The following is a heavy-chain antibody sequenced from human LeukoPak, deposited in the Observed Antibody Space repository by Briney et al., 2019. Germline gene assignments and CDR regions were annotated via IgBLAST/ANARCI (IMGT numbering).Heavy chain of an antibody. CDR1: GFTFSSYG. V-gene: IGHV3-33*01. CDR2: IWYDGSNK. Sequence: GGSLRLSCAASGFTFSSYGMHWVRQAPGKGLEWVAVIWYDGSNKYYADSVKGRFTISRDNSKNTLYLRMNSLRAEDTAVYYCAREILHCSSTSCYTGWFDPWGQGTLVTVSS. CDR3: AREILHCSSTSCYTGWFDP. J-gene: IGHJ5*02. D-gene: IGHD2-2*02.